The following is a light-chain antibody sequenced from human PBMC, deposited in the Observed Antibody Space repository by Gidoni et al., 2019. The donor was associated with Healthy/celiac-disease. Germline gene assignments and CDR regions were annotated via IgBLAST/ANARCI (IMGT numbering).Light chain of an antibody. V-gene: IGKV3-11*01. Sequence: EIVLTQSSATLSLSPGERATLPCRASQSVSSYLAWYQQKPGQAPRLLIYDASNRATGIPARFSGSGSGTDFTLTISSLEPEDFAVYYCQQRSNWPPETFGGGTKVEIK. J-gene: IGKJ4*01. CDR2: DAS. CDR3: QQRSNWPPET. CDR1: QSVSSY.